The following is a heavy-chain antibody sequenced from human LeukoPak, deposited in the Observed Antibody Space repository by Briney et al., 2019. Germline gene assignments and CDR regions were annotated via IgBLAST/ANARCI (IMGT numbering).Heavy chain of an antibody. V-gene: IGHV1-46*01. D-gene: IGHD3-22*01. CDR2: INPSGGST. J-gene: IGHJ4*02. CDR3: ARESPTYYYDSSGYYPGV. CDR1: GYTFTSYY. Sequence: ASVKVSCKASGYTFTSYYMHWVRQAPGQGLEWMGIINPSGGSTSYAQKFQGRVTMTRDMSTSTVYMELSSLRPEDTAVYYCARESPTYYYDSSGYYPGVWGQGTLVTVSS.